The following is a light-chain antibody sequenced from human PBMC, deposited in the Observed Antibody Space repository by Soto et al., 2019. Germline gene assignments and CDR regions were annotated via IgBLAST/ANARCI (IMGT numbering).Light chain of an antibody. V-gene: IGKV1-5*03. J-gene: IGKJ2*01. CDR1: QSISGW. CDR3: QEYNSHSRYT. Sequence: DIQMTQSPSTLSASVGDRVTITCRASQSISGWLAWYQQKPGKAPRLLSYKASNLQSGVPSRFSGSGSGTEFTLTINNLQPDDYATYYCQEYNSHSRYTFGQGTRL. CDR2: KAS.